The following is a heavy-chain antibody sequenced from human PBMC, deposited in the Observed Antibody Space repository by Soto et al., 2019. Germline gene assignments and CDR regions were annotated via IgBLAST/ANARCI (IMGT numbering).Heavy chain of an antibody. J-gene: IGHJ4*02. CDR2: INWNSDKV. CDR1: GFNFGNYA. D-gene: IGHD6-25*01. Sequence: VLLVESGGGLVQPGRSLRLSCAVSGFNFGNYAMHWVRQAPGKGLEWVAAINWNSDKVAYAGSVLGRFTIFRDSAKNSLHLQMNDLTTEDTALYYCAKDKGGTPYYIDSWGPGILVTVSS. CDR3: AKDKGGTPYYIDS. V-gene: IGHV3-9*01.